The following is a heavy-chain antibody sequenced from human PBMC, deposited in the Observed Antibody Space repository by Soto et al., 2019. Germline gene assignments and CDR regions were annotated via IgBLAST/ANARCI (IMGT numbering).Heavy chain of an antibody. CDR3: AKDSIKRGDFWSGKHDAFDI. CDR2: ISGSGGST. Sequence: GSLRRSCSASGCTFSSYAMSWVRQAAGKGLEWVSAISGSGGSTYYADSVKGRFTISRDNSKNTLYLQMNSLRAEDTAVYYCAKDSIKRGDFWSGKHDAFDIWGQGTMVTV. D-gene: IGHD3-3*01. CDR1: GCTFSSYA. V-gene: IGHV3-23*01. J-gene: IGHJ3*02.